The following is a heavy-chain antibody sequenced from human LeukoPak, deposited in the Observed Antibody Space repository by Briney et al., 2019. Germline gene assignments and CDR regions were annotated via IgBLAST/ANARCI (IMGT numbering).Heavy chain of an antibody. Sequence: GGSLRLSCVASGFSFTTSLMSWVRQAPGKGPEWVANIKYDGSEKNYVDSVKGRFSISRDNAKNSLSLAMNSLRAEDTAVYYCAKEGWWGQGTLVTVSS. CDR3: AKEGW. J-gene: IGHJ4*02. CDR1: GFSFTTSL. CDR2: IKYDGSEK. D-gene: IGHD6-19*01. V-gene: IGHV3-7*01.